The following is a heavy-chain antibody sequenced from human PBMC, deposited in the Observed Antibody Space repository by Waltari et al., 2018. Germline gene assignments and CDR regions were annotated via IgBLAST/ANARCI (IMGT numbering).Heavy chain of an antibody. D-gene: IGHD1-20*01. Sequence: QVQLVQSGAEVKKPGSSVKVSCKASGGTLSSYAISWVRQAPGQGLEWRGGIIPIFGTANYAQKFQGRVTITADKSTSTAYMELSSLRSEDTAVYYCARDLYNWNDAAGYFDLWGRGTLVTVSS. CDR1: GGTLSSYA. CDR3: ARDLYNWNDAAGYFDL. V-gene: IGHV1-69*14. J-gene: IGHJ2*01. CDR2: IIPIFGTA.